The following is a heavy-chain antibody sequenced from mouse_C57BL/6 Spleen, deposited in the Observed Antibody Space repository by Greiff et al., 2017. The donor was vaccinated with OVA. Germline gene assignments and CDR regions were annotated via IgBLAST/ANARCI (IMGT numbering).Heavy chain of an antibody. CDR1: GYTFTDYN. CDR3: ARDDYYGSSPFAY. Sequence: VQLQQSGPELVKPGASVKMSCKASGYTFTDYNMHWVKQSHGKSLEWIGYINPNNGGTSYNQKFKGKATLTVNKSSSTAYMELRSLTSEDSAVYYCARDDYYGSSPFAYWGQGTLVTVSA. CDR2: INPNNGGT. J-gene: IGHJ3*01. D-gene: IGHD1-1*01. V-gene: IGHV1-22*01.